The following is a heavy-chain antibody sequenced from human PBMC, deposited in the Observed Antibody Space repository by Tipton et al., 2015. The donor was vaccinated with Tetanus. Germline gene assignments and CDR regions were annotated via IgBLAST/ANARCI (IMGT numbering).Heavy chain of an antibody. V-gene: IGHV3-23*01. CDR2: ITGGAGGT. CDR1: EFTFTSYA. Sequence: AASEFTFTSYAMTWVRQALGKGLEWVSVITGGAGGTNYADSVKGRFTISRDNSKNTVYLQMNSLRAEDTAVYYCAKAYTGGPPYYFDYWGQGTLVTVSS. CDR3: AKAYTGGPPYYFDY. J-gene: IGHJ4*02. D-gene: IGHD2-8*02.